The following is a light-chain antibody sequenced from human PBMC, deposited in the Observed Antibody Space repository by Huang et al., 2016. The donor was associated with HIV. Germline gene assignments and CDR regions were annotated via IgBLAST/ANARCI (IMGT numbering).Light chain of an antibody. CDR1: QNINTY. V-gene: IGKV1-39*01. Sequence: DILLTQSPSSLSASVGDRVTITCRASQNINTYLNWYQQKPGKAPNLLIHSASTLQTGAPSRFSGSGSGTDFTLTVNRLQPEDSATYYCQQGYSALITFGQGTRL. CDR3: QQGYSALIT. J-gene: IGKJ5*01. CDR2: SAS.